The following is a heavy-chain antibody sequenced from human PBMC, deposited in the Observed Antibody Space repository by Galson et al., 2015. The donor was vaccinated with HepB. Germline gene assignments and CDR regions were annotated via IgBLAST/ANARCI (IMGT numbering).Heavy chain of an antibody. V-gene: IGHV4-59*01. D-gene: IGHD5-24*01. J-gene: IGHJ3*02. CDR1: GGSISSYY. Sequence: LSLTCTVSGGSISSYYWSWIRQPPGKGLEWIGYIYYSGSTNYNPSLKSRVTISVDTSKNQFSLKLSSVTAADTAVYYCARGSGRWLQDDDAFDIWGQGTMVTVSS. CDR2: IYYSGST. CDR3: ARGSGRWLQDDDAFDI.